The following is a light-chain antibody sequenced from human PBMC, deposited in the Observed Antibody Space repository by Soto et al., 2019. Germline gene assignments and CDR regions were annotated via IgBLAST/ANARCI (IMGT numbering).Light chain of an antibody. CDR2: GAS. Sequence: EIVLTQSPATLSVSPGELATLSCRSSQSVSSNVAWYQQKPGQAPRLLIYGASTMATGIPARCSGSGSGTDFTHTISSLQSEDFAVYYCKQYNNLPPCTFCHGNTLEI. V-gene: IGKV3-15*01. J-gene: IGKJ2*02. CDR3: KQYNNLPPCT. CDR1: QSVSSN.